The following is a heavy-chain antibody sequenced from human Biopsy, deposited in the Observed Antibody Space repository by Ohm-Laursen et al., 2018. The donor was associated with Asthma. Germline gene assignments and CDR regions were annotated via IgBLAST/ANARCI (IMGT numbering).Heavy chain of an antibody. J-gene: IGHJ4*01. CDR2: IVFASGAT. D-gene: IGHD2/OR15-2a*01. Sequence: LVKVSCNVSGVALSGYTFEWVRQARGLGLEWIAWIVFASGATNYAQNFQDRLTVTRDMSAGSVSMELRGLSSTDTAVYYCAAGRTSLQGESLIWGQGTLVSVSS. V-gene: IGHV1-58*01. CDR1: GVALSGYT. CDR3: AAGRTSLQGESLI.